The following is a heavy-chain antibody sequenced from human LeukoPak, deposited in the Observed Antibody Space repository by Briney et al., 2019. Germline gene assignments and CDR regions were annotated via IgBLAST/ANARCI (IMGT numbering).Heavy chain of an antibody. D-gene: IGHD4-17*01. Sequence: SVKVSCKASGGTFSSYAISWVRQAPGQGLEWMGGIIPIFGTANYAQKFQGRVTITADESTSTAYMELSSLRSEDTAVYYCARDLPTTVTFDYWGQGTLVTVSS. J-gene: IGHJ4*02. V-gene: IGHV1-69*13. CDR2: IIPIFGTA. CDR3: ARDLPTTVTFDY. CDR1: GGTFSSYA.